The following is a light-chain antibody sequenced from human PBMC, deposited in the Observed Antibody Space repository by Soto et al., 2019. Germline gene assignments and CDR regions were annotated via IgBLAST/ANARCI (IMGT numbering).Light chain of an antibody. CDR1: ESFSDY. CDR3: QQYGGVPYT. J-gene: IGKJ2*01. V-gene: IGKV3-20*01. CDR2: GAS. Sequence: EIVLTQSPGTLSLSPGERAALSCRASESFSDYLAWYQQKPGQAPRLLIYGASSRATGIPDRFSGSGSGTDFTLTISRLEPEDFAVYYCQQYGGVPYTFGQGTKLEIK.